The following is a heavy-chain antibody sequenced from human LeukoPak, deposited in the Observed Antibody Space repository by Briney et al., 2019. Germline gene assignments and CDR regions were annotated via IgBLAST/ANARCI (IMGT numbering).Heavy chain of an antibody. Sequence: PSETLSLTCTVSGGSITTYYWTWIRQPPGKGLEGIGYIYNSGNTNYNPSLKSRVTISIDTSRNQVSLRLSSVTAADTAAYYCARQGSGGRSFDVWGQGTMVTVSS. CDR1: GGSITTYY. CDR3: ARQGSGGRSFDV. CDR2: IYNSGNT. J-gene: IGHJ3*01. D-gene: IGHD1-26*01. V-gene: IGHV4-59*08.